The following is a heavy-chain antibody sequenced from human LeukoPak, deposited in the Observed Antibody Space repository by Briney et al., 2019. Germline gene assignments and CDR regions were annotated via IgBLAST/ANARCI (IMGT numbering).Heavy chain of an antibody. D-gene: IGHD3-3*01. CDR2: ISYDGSNK. J-gene: IGHJ3*02. CDR1: GFTFSSYA. CDR3: ARDFWSGLYAFDI. V-gene: IGHV3-30-3*01. Sequence: GGSLRLSCAASGFTFSSYAMHWVRQAPGKGLEWVAVISYDGSNKYYADSVKGRFTISRDNSKNTLYLQMNSLRAEGTAVYYCARDFWSGLYAFDIWGQGTMVTVSS.